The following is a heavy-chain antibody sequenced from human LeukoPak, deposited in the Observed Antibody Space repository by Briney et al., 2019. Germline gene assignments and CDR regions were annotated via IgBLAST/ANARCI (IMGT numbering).Heavy chain of an antibody. V-gene: IGHV3-30-3*01. CDR3: ARDFTFGGVIAALDY. D-gene: IGHD3-16*02. CDR2: ISYDGSNK. Sequence: PGGSLRLSCAASGFTFSSYAMHWVRQAPGKGLEWVAVISYDGSNKYHADSVKGRFTISRDNSKNTLYLQMNSLRAEDTAVYYCARDFTFGGVIAALDYWGQGTLVTVSS. J-gene: IGHJ4*02. CDR1: GFTFSSYA.